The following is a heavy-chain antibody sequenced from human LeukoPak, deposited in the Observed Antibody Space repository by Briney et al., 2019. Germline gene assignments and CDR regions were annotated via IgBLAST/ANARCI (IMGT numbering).Heavy chain of an antibody. Sequence: GASVKVSCKASGGTFSSYAISWVRQAPGQGLEWMGGIIPIFGTANYAQKFQGRVTITADESTSTAYMELSSLRSEDTAVYYCARGAAAPQHWFDPWGQGTLVTVSS. J-gene: IGHJ5*02. CDR2: IIPIFGTA. V-gene: IGHV1-69*13. CDR1: GGTFSSYA. D-gene: IGHD2-2*01. CDR3: ARGAAAPQHWFDP.